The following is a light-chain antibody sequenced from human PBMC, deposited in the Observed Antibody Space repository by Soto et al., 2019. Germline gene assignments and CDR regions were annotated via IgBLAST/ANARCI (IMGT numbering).Light chain of an antibody. CDR1: QYVHTS. Sequence: EIVMTQSPGTLSVSPGERVTVSCRASQYVHTSLAWYQQKSGQAPRLLIYGASIRAPGVPVRFSGSGSGTEFTLTIDSRQSEDSAVYSCQQYNQWTPTWTFGQGTKVEI. J-gene: IGKJ1*01. CDR3: QQYNQWTPTWT. V-gene: IGKV3-15*01. CDR2: GAS.